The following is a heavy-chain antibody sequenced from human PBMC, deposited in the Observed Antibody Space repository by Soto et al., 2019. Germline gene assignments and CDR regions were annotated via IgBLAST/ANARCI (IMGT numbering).Heavy chain of an antibody. J-gene: IGHJ2*01. D-gene: IGHD3-22*01. CDR1: GGSISSYY. V-gene: IGHV4-59*01. Sequence: QVQLQESGPGLVKPSETLSLTCTVSGGSISSYYWSWIRQPPGKGLEWIGYIYYSGSTNYNPSLKSRLPISVDTSKTQFSLKLSSVTAADTAVYYCARDLYYYDSSGLWYFDLWGRGTLVTVSS. CDR3: ARDLYYYDSSGLWYFDL. CDR2: IYYSGST.